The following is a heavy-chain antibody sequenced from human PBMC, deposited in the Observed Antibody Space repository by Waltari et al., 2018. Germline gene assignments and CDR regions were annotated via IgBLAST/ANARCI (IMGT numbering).Heavy chain of an antibody. CDR2: ISGSGGST. CDR1: GFTFSSYA. J-gene: IGHJ4*02. D-gene: IGHD2-15*01. Sequence: EVQLLESGGGLVQPGGSLRLSCAASGFTFSSYAMSWVRQAPGKGLEWVSAISGSGGSTYYADSVKGRFTISRDNSKNTLYLQMNSLRAEDTAVYYCARKETVVYKTFDYWGQGTLVTVSS. CDR3: ARKETVVYKTFDY. V-gene: IGHV3-23*01.